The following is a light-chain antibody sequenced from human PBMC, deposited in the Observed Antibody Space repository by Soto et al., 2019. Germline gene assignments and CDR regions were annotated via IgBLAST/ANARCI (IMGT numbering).Light chain of an antibody. J-gene: IGLJ2*01. Sequence: QSVLTQPPSVSAAPGQKVTISCSGSSSNIGNNYVSWYRHLPGTAPKLLIYDNNKRPSGIPDRFSGSKSGTSATLGISGLQTGDEADYYCGSWDTSLSAIIFGGGTKLTVL. CDR3: GSWDTSLSAII. CDR1: SSNIGNNY. V-gene: IGLV1-51*01. CDR2: DNN.